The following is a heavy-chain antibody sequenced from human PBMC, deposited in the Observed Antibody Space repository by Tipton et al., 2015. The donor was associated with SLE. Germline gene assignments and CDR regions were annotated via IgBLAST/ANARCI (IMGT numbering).Heavy chain of an antibody. CDR2: INHSGST. V-gene: IGHV4-34*01. Sequence: TLSLTCAVYGGSFSGYYWSWIRQPPGKGLEWIGEINHSGSTYYYPSLKSRVTISVDTSKNQFSLKLSSVTAADTAVYYCARGNPPHYYASSGLCYWGQGTLVIASS. D-gene: IGHD3-22*01. CDR3: ARGNPPHYYASSGLCY. CDR1: GGSFSGYY. J-gene: IGHJ4*02.